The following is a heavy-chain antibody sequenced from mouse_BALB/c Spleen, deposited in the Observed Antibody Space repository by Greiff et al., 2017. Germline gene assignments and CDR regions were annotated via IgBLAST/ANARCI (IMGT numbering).Heavy chain of an antibody. J-gene: IGHJ2*01. Sequence: EVQVVESGGGLVKPGGSLKLSCAASGFTFSSYTMSWVRQTPEKRLEWVATISSGGSYTYYPDSVKGRFTISRDNAKNTLYLQMSSLKSEDTAMYYCTRGDDGSFDYWGQGTTLTVSS. CDR2: ISSGGSYT. V-gene: IGHV5-6-4*01. CDR1: GFTFSSYT. D-gene: IGHD2-3*01. CDR3: TRGDDGSFDY.